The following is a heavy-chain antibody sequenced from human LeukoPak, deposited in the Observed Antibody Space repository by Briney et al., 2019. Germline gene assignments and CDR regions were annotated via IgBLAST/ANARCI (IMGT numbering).Heavy chain of an antibody. J-gene: IGHJ4*02. Sequence: GGSLRLSCAASGFTFSSYAMSWVRQAPGKGLEWVSAISGSGGSTYYADSVKGRFTISRDNSKNTLYLQMNSLRAEDTAVYYCAKAPGHYYDSSGYYGYWGQGTLVTVSS. CDR1: GFTFSSYA. CDR3: AKAPGHYYDSSGYYGY. V-gene: IGHV3-23*01. CDR2: ISGSGGST. D-gene: IGHD3-22*01.